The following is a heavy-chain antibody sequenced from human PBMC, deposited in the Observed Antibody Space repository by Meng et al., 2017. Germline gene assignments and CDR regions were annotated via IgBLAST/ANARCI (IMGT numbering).Heavy chain of an antibody. V-gene: IGHV4-59*01. CDR2: IYYSGST. Sequence: ESLKISCTVSGGSISSSYWSWIRQPPGKGLEWIGYIYYSGSTNYNPSLKSRVTISVDTSKNQFSLKLSSVTAADTAVYYCARSLGYYGSGSWYFDLWGRGTLVTVSS. CDR1: GGSISSSY. J-gene: IGHJ2*01. D-gene: IGHD3-10*01. CDR3: ARSLGYYGSGSWYFDL.